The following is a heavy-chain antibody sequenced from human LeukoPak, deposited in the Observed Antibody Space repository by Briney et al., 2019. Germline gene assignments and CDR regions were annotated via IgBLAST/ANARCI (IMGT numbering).Heavy chain of an antibody. J-gene: IGHJ6*03. V-gene: IGHV1-18*01. Sequence: GASVTVSFKASGYTFTSYGISWVRQAPGQGLEWMGWISAYNGNTNYAQKLQGRVTMTTDTSTSTAYMELRSLRSDDTAVYYCARDLVVVPAAIGFNYMDVWGKGTTVTVSS. CDR2: ISAYNGNT. CDR3: ARDLVVVPAAIGFNYMDV. CDR1: GYTFTSYG. D-gene: IGHD2-2*01.